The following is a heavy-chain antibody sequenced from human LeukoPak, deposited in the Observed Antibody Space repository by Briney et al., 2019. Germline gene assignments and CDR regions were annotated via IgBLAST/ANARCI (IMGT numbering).Heavy chain of an antibody. J-gene: IGHJ4*02. V-gene: IGHV3-74*01. Sequence: GGSLRLSCAASGFTFSSDWMHWVRQAPGEGLVWVSRMNSDGSSTSYADSVKGRFTISRDNAKKTLYLQMNSLRAEDTAVYYCTRENGGYKGYEDYWGQGTLVTVSS. CDR3: TRENGGYKGYEDY. D-gene: IGHD5-12*01. CDR1: GFTFSSDW. CDR2: MNSDGSST.